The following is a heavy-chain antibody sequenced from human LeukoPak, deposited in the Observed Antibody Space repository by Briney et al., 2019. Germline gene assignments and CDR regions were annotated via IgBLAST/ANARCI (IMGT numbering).Heavy chain of an antibody. Sequence: SETLSLTCTVSGGSISSSSYYWGWIRQPPGKGLEWIGSIYYSGSTYYNPSLKSRVTISVDTPKNQFSLKLSSVTAADTAVYYCARESPGAWFDPWGQGTLVTVSS. CDR3: ARESPGAWFDP. CDR2: IYYSGST. D-gene: IGHD3-10*01. V-gene: IGHV4-39*07. J-gene: IGHJ5*02. CDR1: GGSISSSSYY.